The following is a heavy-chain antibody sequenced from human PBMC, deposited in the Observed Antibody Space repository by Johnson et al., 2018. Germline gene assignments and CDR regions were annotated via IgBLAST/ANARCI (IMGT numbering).Heavy chain of an antibody. CDR3: AGQTTYDAFDI. V-gene: IGHV1-8*01. J-gene: IGHJ3*02. D-gene: IGHD4-17*01. Sequence: VQLVESGAEVKKPGASVKVSCKASGYTFTSYDINWVRQATGQGLEWMGWMNPNSGNTGYAQKFQGRVTMTRNTSISTASRELSSLRSEDTAVYYCAGQTTYDAFDIWGQGTIVTVSS. CDR1: GYTFTSYD. CDR2: MNPNSGNT.